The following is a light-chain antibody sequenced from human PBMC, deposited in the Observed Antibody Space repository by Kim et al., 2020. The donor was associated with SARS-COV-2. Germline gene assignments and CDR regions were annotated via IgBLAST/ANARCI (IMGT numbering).Light chain of an antibody. CDR2: DAS. J-gene: IGKJ3*01. CDR1: RSVSSY. Sequence: EIVLTQSPATLSLSPGERATLSCRASRSVSSYLAWYQQKPGQAPRLLIYDASNRATGIPARFSGSGSGTDFTLTISSLEPEDFAVYYCQQRSNWPPFTFGPGTKVDIK. V-gene: IGKV3-11*01. CDR3: QQRSNWPPFT.